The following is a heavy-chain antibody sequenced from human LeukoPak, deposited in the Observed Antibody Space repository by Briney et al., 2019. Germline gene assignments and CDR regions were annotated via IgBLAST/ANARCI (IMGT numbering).Heavy chain of an antibody. Sequence: PSETLSLTCTVSGGSISSSSYYWGWIRQPPGKGLEWIGSIYYSGSTYYNPSLKSRVTISVDTSKNQFSLKLSSVTAADTAVYYCARFPLLLYGGDYYYGMDVWGQGTTVTVSS. D-gene: IGHD4-23*01. CDR1: GGSISSSSYY. J-gene: IGHJ6*02. CDR2: IYYSGST. V-gene: IGHV4-39*07. CDR3: ARFPLLLYGGDYYYGMDV.